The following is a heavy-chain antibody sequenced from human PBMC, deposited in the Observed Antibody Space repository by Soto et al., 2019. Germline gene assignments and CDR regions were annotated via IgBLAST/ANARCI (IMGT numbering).Heavy chain of an antibody. Sequence: EVQLLESGGGLVQPGGSLRLSCAASGFTFNNYAMNWVRQAPGKGLEWVSALSGSGGRTYYADSVKGRFTISRDNSKNTLYLQMNSLSAEDTAVYYCAKGQWELLYCDYWGQGTLVTVSS. CDR2: LSGSGGRT. CDR1: GFTFNNYA. D-gene: IGHD1-26*01. J-gene: IGHJ4*02. V-gene: IGHV3-23*01. CDR3: AKGQWELLYCDY.